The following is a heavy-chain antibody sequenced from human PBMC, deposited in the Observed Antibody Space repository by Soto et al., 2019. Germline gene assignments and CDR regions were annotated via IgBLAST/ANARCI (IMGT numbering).Heavy chain of an antibody. Sequence: QVQLQESGPGLVKPSQTLSLTCTVSGGSISSGDYYWSWIRQPPGKGLEWIGYIYYSGSTYYNPSLKSRVTRSVDTSKNQFSLKLSSVTAADTAVYYCARDLGTYGSGSYQHFFDYWGQGTLVTVSS. CDR2: IYYSGST. CDR3: ARDLGTYGSGSYQHFFDY. CDR1: GGSISSGDYY. J-gene: IGHJ4*02. D-gene: IGHD3-10*01. V-gene: IGHV4-30-4*01.